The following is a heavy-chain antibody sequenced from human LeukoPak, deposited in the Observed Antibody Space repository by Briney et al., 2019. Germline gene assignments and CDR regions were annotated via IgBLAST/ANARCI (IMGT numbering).Heavy chain of an antibody. CDR2: IIPIFGTA. D-gene: IGHD2-2*01. CDR1: GGTFSSYA. CDR3: ARGYYSSTSCYDYMDV. J-gene: IGHJ6*03. Sequence: GSSVKVSCKASGGTFSSYAISWVRQAPGQGLEWMGGIIPIFGTANYAQKFQGRVTITTDESTSTAYMELSSLRSEDTAVYYCARGYYSSTSCYDYMDVWGKGTTVTVSS. V-gene: IGHV1-69*05.